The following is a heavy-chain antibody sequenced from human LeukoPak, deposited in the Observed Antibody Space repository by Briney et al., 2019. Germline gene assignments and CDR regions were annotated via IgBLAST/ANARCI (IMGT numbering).Heavy chain of an antibody. V-gene: IGHV3-30*18. CDR3: AKDYCSSTSCKTIDY. CDR2: ISYDGSNK. J-gene: IGHJ4*02. CDR1: GFTFSSYG. D-gene: IGHD2-2*01. Sequence: PGRSLRLSCAASGFTFSSYGMHWVRQAPGKGLEWVALISYDGSNKYYADSVKGRFTTSRDNSKNTLYLQMNSLRAEDTAVYYCAKDYCSSTSCKTIDYWGQGTLVTVSS.